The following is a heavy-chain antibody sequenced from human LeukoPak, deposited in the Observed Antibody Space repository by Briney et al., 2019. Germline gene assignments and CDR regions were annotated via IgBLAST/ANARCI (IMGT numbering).Heavy chain of an antibody. CDR2: IGTAGDT. CDR3: ARAADYCSSTSCYIDYYYGMDV. J-gene: IGHJ6*02. D-gene: IGHD2-2*02. Sequence: GGSLRLSCAASGFTFSSYDMHWVRQATGKGLEWVSAIGTAGDTYYPGSVKGRFTISRGNAKNSLYLQMNSLRAGDTAVYYCARAADYCSSTSCYIDYYYGMDVWGQGTTVTISS. V-gene: IGHV3-13*01. CDR1: GFTFSSYD.